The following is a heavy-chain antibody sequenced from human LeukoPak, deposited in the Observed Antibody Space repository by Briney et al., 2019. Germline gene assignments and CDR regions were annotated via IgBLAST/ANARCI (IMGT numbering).Heavy chain of an antibody. J-gene: IGHJ4*02. CDR2: IYTSGST. Sequence: SETLSLTCTVSGGSISSYYWSWIRQPAGKGLEWIGRIYTSGSTNYNPSLKSRVTMSVDTSKNQFSLKLSSVTAADTAVYYCARGSYSSGWYPNYFDYWGQGTLVTVSS. D-gene: IGHD6-19*01. CDR3: ARGSYSSGWYPNYFDY. V-gene: IGHV4-4*07. CDR1: GGSISSYY.